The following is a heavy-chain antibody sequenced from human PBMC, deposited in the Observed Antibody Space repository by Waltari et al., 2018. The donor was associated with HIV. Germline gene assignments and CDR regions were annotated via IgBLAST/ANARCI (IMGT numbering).Heavy chain of an antibody. D-gene: IGHD2-2*01. CDR2: LSWNSATQ. J-gene: IGHJ4*02. Sequence: EVQLVESGGGLVQPGRSLRSYCAASGFTFDDYAMHWVRQAPGKGLEWVSGLSWNSATQHSADSVKGRFTISRDNANNSLFLHMSTLRPDDTAFYYCAKDRGLSILAAGYFASWGQGTLVTVSS. V-gene: IGHV3-9*01. CDR3: AKDRGLSILAAGYFAS. CDR1: GFTFDDYA.